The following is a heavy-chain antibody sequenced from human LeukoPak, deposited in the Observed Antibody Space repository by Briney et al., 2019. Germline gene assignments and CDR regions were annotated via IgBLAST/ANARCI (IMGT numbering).Heavy chain of an antibody. V-gene: IGHV4-39*01. CDR1: GGSISSSRYY. Sequence: SETLSLTCTVSGGSISSSRYYWGWLGQRPGQGLEWIGSTYDSGSTYYNPSLKSRVTISVDTSNNQFSLKLSSVTAADTAVYYCANTILGDYYYYYMDVWGKGTTVTVSS. D-gene: IGHD3-3*01. CDR2: TYDSGST. J-gene: IGHJ6*03. CDR3: ANTILGDYYYYYMDV.